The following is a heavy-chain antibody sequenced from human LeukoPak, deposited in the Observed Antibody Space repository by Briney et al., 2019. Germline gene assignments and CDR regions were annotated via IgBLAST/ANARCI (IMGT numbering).Heavy chain of an antibody. V-gene: IGHV3-7*03. D-gene: IGHD1-26*01. Sequence: GGSLRLSCAASGFTFSGYWMSWVRQTPEKGLEWVANIKQDGYEKYYVDSVKGRFTISRDNAKNTLYLQMNSLRAEDTAVYYCGRDLGGRSGYWGQGTLVTVSS. CDR3: GRDLGGRSGY. J-gene: IGHJ4*02. CDR1: GFTFSGYW. CDR2: IKQDGYEK.